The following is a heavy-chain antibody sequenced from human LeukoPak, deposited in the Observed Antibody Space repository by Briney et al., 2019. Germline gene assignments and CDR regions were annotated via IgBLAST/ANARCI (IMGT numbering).Heavy chain of an antibody. J-gene: IGHJ3*01. D-gene: IGHD4-11*01. V-gene: IGHV3-23*01. CDR1: GITFSSYA. CDR2: ISASGHIS. CDR3: ANEYSKGDV. Sequence: PGGSLRLSCAASGITFSSYAISWVRQAPGKGLEWVSIISASGHISNYAESVKGRFTISRDNSKNTLYLQMNSLRVEDTAIYYCANEYSKGDVWGQGTTVTVSS.